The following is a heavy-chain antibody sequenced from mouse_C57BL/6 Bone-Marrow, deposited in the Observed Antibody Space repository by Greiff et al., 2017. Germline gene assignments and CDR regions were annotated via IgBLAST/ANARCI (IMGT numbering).Heavy chain of an antibody. CDR3: ARSYYGVRNYFDY. CDR2: IYPRSGNT. V-gene: IGHV1-81*01. Sequence: VQLQQSGAELARPGASVKLSCKASGYTFTSYGISWVKQRPGQGLEWIGEIYPRSGNTYYNEKFKGKATLTADKSSSTAYMELRSLTSEDSAVYFCARSYYGVRNYFDYWGQGTTLTVSS. CDR1: GYTFTSYG. J-gene: IGHJ2*01. D-gene: IGHD2-1*01.